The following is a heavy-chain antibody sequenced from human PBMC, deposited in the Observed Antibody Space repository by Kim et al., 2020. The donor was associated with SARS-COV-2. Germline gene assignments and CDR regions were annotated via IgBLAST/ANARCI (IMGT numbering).Heavy chain of an antibody. CDR3: ARGPENSSWYNVYFQH. V-gene: IGHV4-61*02. J-gene: IGHJ1*01. D-gene: IGHD6-13*01. CDR2: IHTSGST. CDR1: GDSISSGSYY. Sequence: SETLSLTCTVSGDSISSGSYYWSWIRQPAGKGLEWIGRIHTSGSTNYNPSLKSRVTISVDTSKNQLSLKLSSVTAADTAVYYCARGPENSSWYNVYFQHWGQGTLVTVSS.